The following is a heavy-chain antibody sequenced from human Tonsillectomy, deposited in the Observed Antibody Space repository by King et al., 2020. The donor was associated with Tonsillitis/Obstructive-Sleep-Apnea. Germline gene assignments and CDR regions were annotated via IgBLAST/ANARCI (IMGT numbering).Heavy chain of an antibody. V-gene: IGHV3-23*04. CDR1: RFTFSTFA. Sequence: VQLVESGGGLVQPGGSLRLSCAASRFTFSTFAMNWVRQALGKGLEWVSVISGSGGSTYYAASVKGRFTISRDNSKNTRYVQMNSLRAEDTAIYYCAKMGGTTWYYFDYWGQGTLVTVSS. CDR2: ISGSGGST. D-gene: IGHD6-13*01. J-gene: IGHJ4*02. CDR3: AKMGGTTWYYFDY.